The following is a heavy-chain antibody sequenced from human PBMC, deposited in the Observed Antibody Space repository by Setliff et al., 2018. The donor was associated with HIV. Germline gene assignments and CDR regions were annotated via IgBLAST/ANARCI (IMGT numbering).Heavy chain of an antibody. CDR2: SYPSDGRT. Sequence: ASVKVSCKASGYTFTSYYLHWLRQAPGQGLEWMGISYPSDGRTQYAQKFQGRVTMTTDESTSTAYMELSSLRSEDTAVYYCASATMIVVVITEYYFDYWGQGT. CDR3: ASATMIVVVITEYYFDY. J-gene: IGHJ4*02. V-gene: IGHV1-46*01. D-gene: IGHD3-22*01. CDR1: GYTFTSYY.